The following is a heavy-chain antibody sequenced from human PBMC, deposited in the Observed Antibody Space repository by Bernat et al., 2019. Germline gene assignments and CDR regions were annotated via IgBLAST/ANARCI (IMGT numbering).Heavy chain of an antibody. Sequence: QVQLVESGGGVVQPGRSLRLSCAASGFTFSSYGMHWVRQAPGKGLEWVAVISYDGSNKYYADSVKGRFTLPRDNSKNTLYLQMNSLRAEDTAVYYCAKDDYPGVRGVIIYYYYGMDVWGQGTTVTVSS. CDR2: ISYDGSNK. CDR1: GFTFSSYG. V-gene: IGHV3-30*18. J-gene: IGHJ6*02. D-gene: IGHD3-10*01. CDR3: AKDDYPGVRGVIIYYYYGMDV.